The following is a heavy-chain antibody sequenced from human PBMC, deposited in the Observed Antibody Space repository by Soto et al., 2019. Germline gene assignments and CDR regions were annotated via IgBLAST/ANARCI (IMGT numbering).Heavy chain of an antibody. J-gene: IGHJ4*02. Sequence: ESGGGVVQPGKSLRLSCADSGFTFSVYGMHWVRQAPGKGLEWVALISSDGTKKNYADSVEGRFTISRDTSKNTLYLQMNSLRAEDTAVYYCAKDHHGGSAVTTRTFDYWGQGTLVTVSS. CDR2: ISSDGTKK. D-gene: IGHD4-17*01. CDR3: AKDHHGGSAVTTRTFDY. V-gene: IGHV3-30*18. CDR1: GFTFSVYG.